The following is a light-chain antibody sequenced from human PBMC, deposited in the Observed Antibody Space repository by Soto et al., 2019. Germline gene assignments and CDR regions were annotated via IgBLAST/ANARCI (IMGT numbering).Light chain of an antibody. CDR2: EVS. CDR1: SSDVGGYNY. V-gene: IGLV2-14*01. Sequence: QSVLTQPASVSGSPGQSITISCTGTSSDVGGYNYVSWYQQLPGKAPKLMIYEVSNRPSGVSNRFSGSKSGNTASLTISGLQAEDEADYYCSAYSTSGTWVFGGGTKLTVL. CDR3: SAYSTSGTWV. J-gene: IGLJ3*02.